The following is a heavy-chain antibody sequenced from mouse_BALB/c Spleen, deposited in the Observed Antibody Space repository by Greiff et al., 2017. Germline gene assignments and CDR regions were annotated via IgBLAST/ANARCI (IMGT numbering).Heavy chain of an antibody. CDR2: ISSGGSYT. D-gene: IGHD2-1*01. V-gene: IGHV5-9-4*01. CDR3: ARDRDYGNYLFAY. J-gene: IGHJ3*01. CDR1: GFTFSSYA. Sequence: DVHLVESGGGLVKPGGSLKLSCAASGFTFSSYAMSWVRQSPEKRLEWVAEISSGGSYTYYPDTVTGRFTISRDNAKNTLYLEMSSLRSEDTAMYYCARDRDYGNYLFAYWGQGTLVTVSA.